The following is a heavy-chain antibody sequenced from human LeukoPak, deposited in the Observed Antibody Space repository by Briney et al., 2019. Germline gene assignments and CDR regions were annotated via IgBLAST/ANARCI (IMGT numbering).Heavy chain of an antibody. CDR3: ARSGDGYTD. J-gene: IGHJ4*02. Sequence: ASVKVSCKASGYSXTGYYIHWVRQAPGQGLEWMGWIDPDSGDTQYTQKYRGRVTMTRDTSISTAYMELSRLRSDDTAVFYCARSGDGYTDWGQGTLVTVSS. CDR2: IDPDSGDT. D-gene: IGHD5-24*01. V-gene: IGHV1-2*02. CDR1: GYSXTGYY.